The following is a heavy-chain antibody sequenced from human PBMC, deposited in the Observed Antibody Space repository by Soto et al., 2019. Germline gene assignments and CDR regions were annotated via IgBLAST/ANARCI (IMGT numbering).Heavy chain of an antibody. Sequence: SETLSLTCTVSGGSIASNNYYWGWIRQPPGEGLEWIGSMFYGANTYYNPSLKNRVTISVDTSKNQFSLKLTSVTAADTAVYYCARDKITGLFDYWGQGTLVTVS. J-gene: IGHJ4*02. V-gene: IGHV4-39*07. CDR2: MFYGANT. D-gene: IGHD2-8*02. CDR1: GGSIASNNYY. CDR3: ARDKITGLFDY.